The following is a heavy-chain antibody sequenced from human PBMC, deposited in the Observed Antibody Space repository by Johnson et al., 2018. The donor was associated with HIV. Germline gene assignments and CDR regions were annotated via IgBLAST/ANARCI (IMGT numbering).Heavy chain of an antibody. D-gene: IGHD6-13*01. V-gene: IGHV3-30*18. CDR1: GFTFSSYG. CDR3: AKCIWGSSLIDAFDI. CDR2: ISYDGSNK. J-gene: IGHJ3*02. Sequence: QVQLVESGGGVVQPGRSLRLSCAASGFTFSSYGMHWVRQAPGKGLEWVAVISYDGSNKYYGDSVKGRFIISRDNSKNTLYLQMNSLRAEDTAVYYCAKCIWGSSLIDAFDIWGQGTMVTVSS.